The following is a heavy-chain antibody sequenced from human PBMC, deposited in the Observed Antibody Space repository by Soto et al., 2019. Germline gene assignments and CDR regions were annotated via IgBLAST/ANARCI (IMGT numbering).Heavy chain of an antibody. D-gene: IGHD6-13*01. CDR3: ARDRSWHLLVWHYSDY. V-gene: IGHV3-20*03. Sequence: GYADSVKGRFTISRDNANNSLYLQMNSLRAEDTALYYCARDRSWHLLVWHYSDYWGQGTLVTVSS. J-gene: IGHJ4*02.